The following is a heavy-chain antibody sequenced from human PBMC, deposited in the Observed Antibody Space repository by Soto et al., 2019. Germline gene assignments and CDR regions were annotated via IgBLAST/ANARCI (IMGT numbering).Heavy chain of an antibody. J-gene: IGHJ5*02. D-gene: IGHD2-15*01. CDR1: GGTFSSYA. V-gene: IGHV1-69*13. CDR2: IIPIFGTA. CDR3: AADEGLGYCSGGSCYSIRRFDP. Sequence: ASVKVSCKASGGTFSSYAISWVRQAPGQGLEWMGGIIPIFGTANYAQKFQGRVTITADESTSTAYMELSSLRSEDTAVYYCAADEGLGYCSGGSCYSIRRFDPWGQGTLVTVSS.